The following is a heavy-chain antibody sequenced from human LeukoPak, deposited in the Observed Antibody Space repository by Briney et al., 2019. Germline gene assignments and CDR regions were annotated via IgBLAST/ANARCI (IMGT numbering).Heavy chain of an antibody. D-gene: IGHD2-8*01. J-gene: IGHJ4*02. CDR2: ISYTGST. Sequence: SETLSLTCTVSGASISSYYWSWIRQTPGKGLEWIGYISYTGSTDYNPSFKSRVTVSADSSKNDFSLKLTSVTAADTAVYYCAKYGVGSTYFDYWVQGILVTVSS. CDR3: AKYGVGSTYFDY. V-gene: IGHV4-59*01. CDR1: GASISSYY.